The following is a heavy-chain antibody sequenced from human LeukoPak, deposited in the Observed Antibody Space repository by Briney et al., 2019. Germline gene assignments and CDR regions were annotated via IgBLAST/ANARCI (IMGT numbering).Heavy chain of an antibody. CDR1: GYTFTSYD. CDR3: ARGAVYDLIGYYYMDV. Sequence: GASVKVSCKASGYTFTSYDINWVRQATGQGLEWMGWMNPNSGNTGYAQKFRGRVTITRNTSISTAYMELSSLRSEDTAVYYCARGAVYDLIGYYYMDVWGKGTTVTVSS. CDR2: MNPNSGNT. D-gene: IGHD3-3*01. J-gene: IGHJ6*03. V-gene: IGHV1-8*03.